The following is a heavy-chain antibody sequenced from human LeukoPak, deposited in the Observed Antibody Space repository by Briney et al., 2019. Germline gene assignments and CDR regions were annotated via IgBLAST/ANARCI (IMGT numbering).Heavy chain of an antibody. Sequence: PSETLSLTCAVYGGSFSGYYWSWIRQPPGKGLEWIGEINHSGSTNYNPSLKSRVTISVDTSKNQFSLKLSSVTAADTAVYYCARWRRAETFDYWGQGTLVTVSS. J-gene: IGHJ4*02. CDR2: INHSGST. CDR1: GGSFSGYY. V-gene: IGHV4-34*01. D-gene: IGHD3-3*01. CDR3: ARWRRAETFDY.